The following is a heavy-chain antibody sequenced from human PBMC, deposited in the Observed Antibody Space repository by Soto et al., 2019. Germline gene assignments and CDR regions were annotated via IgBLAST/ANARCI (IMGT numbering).Heavy chain of an antibody. CDR3: ARDAAMVTVGWFDP. CDR2: INAGNGNT. CDR1: GYTFTSYA. Sequence: ASVKVSCKASGYTFTSYAMHWVRQAPGQRLEWMGWINAGNGNTKYSQKFQGRVTITRDTSASTAYMELSSLRSEDTAVYYCARDAAMVTVGWFDPRRHLPLVTAS. D-gene: IGHD5-18*01. V-gene: IGHV1-3*01. J-gene: IGHJ5*02.